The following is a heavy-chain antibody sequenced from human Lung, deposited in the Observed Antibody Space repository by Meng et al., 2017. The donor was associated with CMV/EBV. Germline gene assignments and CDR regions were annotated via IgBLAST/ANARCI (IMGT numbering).Heavy chain of an antibody. CDR3: ARHIVRSGWYTPYNWLDP. D-gene: IGHD6-19*01. V-gene: IGHV4-39*01. CDR2: IYYSGST. J-gene: IGHJ5*02. Sequence: SETLSLTCTVSGGSISSSSYYWGWIRQPPGKGLEWIGSIYYSGSTYYNPSLKIRVTISVDTSKNQFSLKLSSVTAADTAVYYCARHIVRSGWYTPYNWLDPWGQGXLVTVSS. CDR1: GGSISSSSYY.